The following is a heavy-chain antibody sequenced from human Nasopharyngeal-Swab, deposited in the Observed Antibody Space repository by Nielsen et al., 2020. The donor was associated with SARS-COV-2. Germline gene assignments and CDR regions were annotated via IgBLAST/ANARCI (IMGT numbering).Heavy chain of an antibody. CDR3: ARDGGVAIFGGVPPGRGWFDP. CDR2: IYYSGST. Sequence: SETLSLTCTVSGGSISSYYWSWIRQPPGKGLEWIGYIYYSGSTTYNPSLKSRVTISVDTSKNQFSLKLSSVTAADTAVYYWARDGGVAIFGGVPPGRGWFDPWGQGTLVTVSS. V-gene: IGHV4-59*01. CDR1: GGSISSYY. J-gene: IGHJ5*02. D-gene: IGHD3-3*01.